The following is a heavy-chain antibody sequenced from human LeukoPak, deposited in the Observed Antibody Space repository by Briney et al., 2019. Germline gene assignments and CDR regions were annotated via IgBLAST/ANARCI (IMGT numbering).Heavy chain of an antibody. J-gene: IGHJ5*02. CDR2: INPNSGGT. CDR3: ASAPNDDSVIWFDP. Sequence: GASVKVSCEASGYTFTGYYMHWVRQAPGQGLEWMGWINPNSGGTTYAQKFQGRVIMTRDTSISTAYMELSRLRSDDTAVYYCASAPNDDSVIWFDPWGQGTLVTVSS. D-gene: IGHD2/OR15-2a*01. CDR1: GYTFTGYY. V-gene: IGHV1-2*02.